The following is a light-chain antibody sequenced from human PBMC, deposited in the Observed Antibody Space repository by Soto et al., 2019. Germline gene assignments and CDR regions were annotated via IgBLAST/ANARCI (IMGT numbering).Light chain of an antibody. Sequence: EVVLTQSAATLSLSPGERATLSCWASQSVSSNLAWYQQKPGQTPRLLIYGASSRATGIPDRFSGSGAGTDFTLTITSLQSEDFGVYFCQQYKDWPTTFGQGTKVDIK. CDR1: QSVSSN. V-gene: IGKV3D-15*01. J-gene: IGKJ1*01. CDR2: GAS. CDR3: QQYKDWPTT.